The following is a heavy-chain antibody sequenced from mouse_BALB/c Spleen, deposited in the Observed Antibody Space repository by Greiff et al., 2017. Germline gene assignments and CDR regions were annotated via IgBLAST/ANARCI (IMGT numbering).Heavy chain of an antibody. CDR3: ARVGYGNYSYYAMDY. D-gene: IGHD2-10*02. CDR1: GFTFSSFG. CDR2: ISSGSSTI. V-gene: IGHV5-17*02. J-gene: IGHJ4*01. Sequence: EVQGVESGGGLVQPGGSRKLSCAASGFTFSSFGMHWVRQAPEKGLEWVAYISSGSSTIYYADTVKGRFTISRDNPKNTLFLQMTSLRSEDTAMYYCARVGYGNYSYYAMDYWGQGTSVTVSS.